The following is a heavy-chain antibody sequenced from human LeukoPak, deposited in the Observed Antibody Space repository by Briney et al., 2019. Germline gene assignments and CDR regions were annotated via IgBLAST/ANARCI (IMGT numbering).Heavy chain of an antibody. D-gene: IGHD3-22*01. CDR1: GFTFSYYA. Sequence: GRSLRLSCAASGFTFSYYAVHWVRQAPGKGLEGVAVISSDGSDKYYADSVQGRFTISRDNSNNTLYLHMKSLRAEDTAVYYCARETFYYDSSGYFGSFYFDYWGQGALVTVSS. V-gene: IGHV3-30*01. CDR3: ARETFYYDSSGYFGSFYFDY. J-gene: IGHJ4*02. CDR2: ISSDGSDK.